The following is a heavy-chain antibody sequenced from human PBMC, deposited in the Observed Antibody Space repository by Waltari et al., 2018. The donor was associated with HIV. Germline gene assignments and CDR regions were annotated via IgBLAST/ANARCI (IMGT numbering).Heavy chain of an antibody. Sequence: EVLLVESGGGLGKPGGSLRLSCAASGFTFSDAWMSWVRQAPGKGLGWVCRIKSNTDGGTTDYAAPVKGRFTISRDDSKTTLYREMNSLKTEDTAVYYCTTVGGGTRDYWGQGTLITVSS. CDR1: GFTFSDAW. J-gene: IGHJ4*02. V-gene: IGHV3-15*01. CDR3: TTVGGGTRDY. CDR2: IKSNTDGGTT. D-gene: IGHD3-16*01.